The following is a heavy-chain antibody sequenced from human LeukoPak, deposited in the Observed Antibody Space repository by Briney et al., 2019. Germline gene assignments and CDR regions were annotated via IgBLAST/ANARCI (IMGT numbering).Heavy chain of an antibody. CDR3: ARRAGGYSHSYDY. J-gene: IGHJ4*02. V-gene: IGHV3-23*01. Sequence: GGSLRLSCAASGFTFSSYAMSWVRQAPGKGLEWVSAISGSGGNTYYADSVKGRFTISRDNSKNTLYLQMNSLRAEDTAVYYCARRAGGYSHSYDYWGQGILVTVSS. D-gene: IGHD4-23*01. CDR2: ISGSGGNT. CDR1: GFTFSSYA.